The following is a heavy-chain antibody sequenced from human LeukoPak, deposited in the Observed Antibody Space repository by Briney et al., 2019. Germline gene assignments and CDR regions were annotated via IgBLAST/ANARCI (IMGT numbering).Heavy chain of an antibody. CDR1: NGFISGYY. CDR3: ASSPVGAPDY. J-gene: IGHJ4*02. D-gene: IGHD1-26*01. CDR2: IYSTGST. Sequence: SETLSLTCSVSNGFISGYYWTWIRQPPGKRLEWLGYIYSTGSTNYNPSLKSRIAISVDTSKNQFSLKLSSVIAADTAVYYCASSPVGAPDYWGQGTLVTVSS. V-gene: IGHV4-59*12.